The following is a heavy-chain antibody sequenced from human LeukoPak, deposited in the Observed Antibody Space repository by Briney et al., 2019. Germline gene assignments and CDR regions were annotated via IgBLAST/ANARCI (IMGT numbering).Heavy chain of an antibody. J-gene: IGHJ5*01. D-gene: IGHD2-2*01. CDR1: GASVSSSTYF. Sequence: SETLSLTCAVSGASVSSSTYFWGWIRQPPGEGPEWLGSVSHSGATYYNLSLKSRVTISLDTSKNQITLTVTSVTVADTALYFCASRIVVSPTAIETWFDSWGQGTLVTVS. CDR2: VSHSGAT. CDR3: ASRIVVSPTAIETWFDS. V-gene: IGHV4-39*06.